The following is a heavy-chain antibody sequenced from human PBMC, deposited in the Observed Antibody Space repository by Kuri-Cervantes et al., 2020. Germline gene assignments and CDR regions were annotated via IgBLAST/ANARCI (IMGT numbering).Heavy chain of an antibody. CDR3: ARLPSSGGYAAFDI. CDR1: GYTFTGYY. Sequence: ASVKVSCKASGYTFTGYYIHWVRQTPGQGLEWMGWINPNSGGTNYAQKFQGWVTMTGDTSISTAYLQWSSLKASDTAMYYCARLPSSGGYAAFDIWGQGTMVTVSS. J-gene: IGHJ3*02. CDR2: INPNSGGT. D-gene: IGHD3-10*01. V-gene: IGHV1-2*04.